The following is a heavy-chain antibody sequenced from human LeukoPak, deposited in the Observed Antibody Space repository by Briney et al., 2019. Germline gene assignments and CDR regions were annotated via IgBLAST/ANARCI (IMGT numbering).Heavy chain of an antibody. CDR1: GFTFSSYW. D-gene: IGHD6-6*01. CDR3: ARGLSGYASSLGY. Sequence: PGGSLRLSCAASGFTFSSYWMSWVRQAPGKGLGWVSRINSDGSSTSYADSVKGRFTISRDNAKNTLYLQMNSLRAEDTAVYYCARGLSGYASSLGYWGQGTLVTVSA. V-gene: IGHV3-74*01. J-gene: IGHJ4*02. CDR2: INSDGSST.